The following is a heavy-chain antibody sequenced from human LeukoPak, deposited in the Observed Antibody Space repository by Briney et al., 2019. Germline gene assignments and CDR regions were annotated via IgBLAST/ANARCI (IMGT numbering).Heavy chain of an antibody. Sequence: GGTLRLSCAASGFTFSSYGMSWVRQAPGKGLEWVSFISGSGGNTYYTDSVKGRFTISRDNSKNTLYLQMNSLRAEDTAIYYCGRDVGPWGQGTLVTVSS. V-gene: IGHV3-23*01. CDR3: GRDVGP. J-gene: IGHJ5*02. CDR1: GFTFSSYG. CDR2: ISGSGGNT.